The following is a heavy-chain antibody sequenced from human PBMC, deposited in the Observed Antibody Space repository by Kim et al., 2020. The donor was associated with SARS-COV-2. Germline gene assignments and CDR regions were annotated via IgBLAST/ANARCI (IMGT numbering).Heavy chain of an antibody. CDR3: ARQRRTLFGPHAGYFDY. D-gene: IGHD2-21*01. CDR1: GGSISSSSYY. V-gene: IGHV4-39*01. J-gene: IGHJ4*02. CDR2: IYYSGST. Sequence: SETLSLTCTVSGGSISSSSYYWGWIRQPPGKGLEWIGSIYYSGSTYYNPSLKSRVTISVDTSKNQFSLKLSSVTAADTAVYYCARQRRTLFGPHAGYFDYWGQGTLVTVSS.